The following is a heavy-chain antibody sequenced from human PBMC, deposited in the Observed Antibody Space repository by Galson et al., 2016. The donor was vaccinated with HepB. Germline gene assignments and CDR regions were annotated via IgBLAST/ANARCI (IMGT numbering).Heavy chain of an antibody. D-gene: IGHD1-26*01. J-gene: IGHJ4*02. CDR2: IYYDGNKE. CDR1: GFTFSNYA. CDR3: ARDGLWELLGALDY. Sequence: SLRLSCAASGFTFSNYAMHWVRQAPGRGLEWVAIIYYDGNKEYYADFVKGRFTFSRDNSKNTLYLQMNSLRALDTAVYYCARDGLWELLGALDYWVQGTLVTVSS. V-gene: IGHV3-33*01.